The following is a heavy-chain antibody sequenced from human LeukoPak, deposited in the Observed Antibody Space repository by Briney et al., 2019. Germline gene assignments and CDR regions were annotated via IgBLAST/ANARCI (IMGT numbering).Heavy chain of an antibody. CDR3: ARPEVVAGTYYYYYYMDV. J-gene: IGHJ6*03. CDR2: ISSSGSTI. D-gene: IGHD2-15*01. V-gene: IGHV3-11*01. Sequence: GGSLRLSCAASGFTFSDYYVSWIRQAPGKGLEWVSYISSSGSTIYYADSVKGRFTISRDNAKNSLYLQMNSLGAEDTAVYYCARPEVVAGTYYYYYYMDVWGKGTTVTVSS. CDR1: GFTFSDYY.